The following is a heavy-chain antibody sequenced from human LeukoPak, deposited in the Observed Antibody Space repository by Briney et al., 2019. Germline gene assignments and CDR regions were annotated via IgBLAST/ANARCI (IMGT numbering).Heavy chain of an antibody. J-gene: IGHJ5*02. Sequence: PSETLSLTCTVSGGSISDYYWSWIRQPPGKGLECIGYIHSSGSANYKPSLKSRVTISVDTSKNQCSLKVSSVTAADTAKYYCARNSYYYQTHDPWGQGTLVTVSS. CDR1: GGSISDYY. D-gene: IGHD3-10*01. CDR3: ARNSYYYQTHDP. CDR2: IHSSGSA. V-gene: IGHV4-59*08.